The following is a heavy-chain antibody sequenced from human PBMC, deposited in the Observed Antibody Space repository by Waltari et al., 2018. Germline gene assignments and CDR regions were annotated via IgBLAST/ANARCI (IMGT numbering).Heavy chain of an antibody. D-gene: IGHD3-10*01. J-gene: IGHJ4*02. CDR1: GYTFMDYF. Sequence: EVELVHSGAEVKKPGATVTISCKASGYTFMDYFMHWVQQAPGKGLEWMGRIDPEDGESVYSEKFQGRVTITADTSTDTAYMELSSLTSGDTAVYYCAPLPGGSGQTFDYWGQGTLVTVSS. V-gene: IGHV1-69-2*01. CDR2: IDPEDGES. CDR3: APLPGGSGQTFDY.